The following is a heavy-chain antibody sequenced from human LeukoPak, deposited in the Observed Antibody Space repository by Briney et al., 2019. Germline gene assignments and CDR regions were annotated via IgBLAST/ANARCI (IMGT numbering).Heavy chain of an antibody. CDR1: GFTFDDYA. V-gene: IGHV3-23*01. CDR2: MSGSGGST. J-gene: IGHJ4*02. CDR3: AKSRGYSYGSPYHFDY. Sequence: GGSLRLSCAASGFTFDDYAMSWVRQAPGKGLEWVSAMSGSGGSTYYADSVKGRFTISRDNSKNTLYLQMNSLRAEDTAVYYCAKSRGYSYGSPYHFDYWGQGTLVTVSS. D-gene: IGHD5-18*01.